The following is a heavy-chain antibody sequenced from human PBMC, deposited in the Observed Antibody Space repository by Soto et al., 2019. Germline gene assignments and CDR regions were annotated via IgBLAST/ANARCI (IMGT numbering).Heavy chain of an antibody. Sequence: PSETLSLTCAVSGYSIRSGYFWGWIRQPPGKGLEWIGSMYHSGITYYNLSLKSRVTISVDTSKNQFSLNLNSVTAADTAVYYCARAAPSRISSYGMDVWGQGTTVTVSS. V-gene: IGHV4-38-2*01. CDR1: GYSIRSGYF. CDR3: ARAAPSRISSYGMDV. D-gene: IGHD6-6*01. J-gene: IGHJ6*02. CDR2: MYHSGIT.